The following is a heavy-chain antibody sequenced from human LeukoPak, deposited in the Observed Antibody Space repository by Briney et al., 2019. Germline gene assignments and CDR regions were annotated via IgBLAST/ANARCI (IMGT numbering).Heavy chain of an antibody. J-gene: IGHJ4*02. V-gene: IGHV4-4*07. CDR1: GXSISGYN. CDR2: IYSSGST. Sequence: SETLSLTCIVSGXSISGYNWSRIRQPAGKGLEWIGRIYSSGSTEYNPFLKSRVTMSVDTSKNQFSLKLRSMTAADTAVYYCARDHSGGVIDYWGQGTLVTVSS. CDR3: ARDHSGGVIDY. D-gene: IGHD3-16*01.